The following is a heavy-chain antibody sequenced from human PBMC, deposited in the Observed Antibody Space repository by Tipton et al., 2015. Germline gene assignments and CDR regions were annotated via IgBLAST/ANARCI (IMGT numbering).Heavy chain of an antibody. V-gene: IGHV4-38-2*01. J-gene: IGHJ4*02. CDR1: AYSIISDYY. CDR3: ACQDYDSLTRDYQPVDY. CDR2: ISHSGNT. D-gene: IGHD3-9*01. Sequence: TLSLTCAVSAYSIISDYYWGWIRQPPGKGLEWIGTISHSGNTYYNPSLKSRVTMSRDTSKNQFSLKLTSVTAADTAVYYCACQDYDSLTRDYQPVDYSGQGTLVSVSS.